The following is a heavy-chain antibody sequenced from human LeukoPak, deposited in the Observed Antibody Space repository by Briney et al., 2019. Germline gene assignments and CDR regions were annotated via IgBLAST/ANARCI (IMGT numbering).Heavy chain of an antibody. V-gene: IGHV4-59*01. D-gene: IGHD3-22*01. CDR2: IYYSGST. CDR3: ARSEVVVIDDAFDI. J-gene: IGHJ3*02. Sequence: SETLSLTCTVSGGSISSYYWSWIRQPPGKGLEWIGYIYYSGSTNHNPSLKSRVTISVDTSKNQFSLKLSSVTAADTAVYYCARSEVVVIDDAFDIWGQGTMVTVSS. CDR1: GGSISSYY.